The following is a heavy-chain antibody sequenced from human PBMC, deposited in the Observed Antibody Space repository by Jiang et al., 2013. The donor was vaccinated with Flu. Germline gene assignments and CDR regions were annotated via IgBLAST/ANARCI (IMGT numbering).Heavy chain of an antibody. J-gene: IGHJ2*01. Sequence: LLKPSETLSLTCAVYGGSFSGYYWSWIRQPPGKGLEWIGEINHSGSTNYNPSLKSRVTISVDTSKNQFSLKLSSVTAADTAVYYCASPYDILTGYSKGPDWYFDLWGRGTLVTVSS. CDR1: GGSFSGYY. V-gene: IGHV4-34*01. CDR2: INHSGST. D-gene: IGHD3-9*01. CDR3: ASPYDILTGYSKGPDWYFDL.